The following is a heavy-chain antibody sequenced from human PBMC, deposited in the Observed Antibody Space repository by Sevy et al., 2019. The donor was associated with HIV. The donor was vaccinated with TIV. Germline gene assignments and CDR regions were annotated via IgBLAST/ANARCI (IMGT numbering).Heavy chain of an antibody. CDR3: ATGSGDPRADSFDY. V-gene: IGHV3-21*01. D-gene: IGHD3-10*01. Sequence: GGSLRLSCAASGFTFNIYSMNWVRQAPGKGLEWVSSISGDSSYIFYADSLMGRFTTSRDNAKNSLYLQMSSLRVEDTAVYYCATGSGDPRADSFDYWGQGTLVTVSS. J-gene: IGHJ4*02. CDR1: GFTFNIYS. CDR2: ISGDSSYI.